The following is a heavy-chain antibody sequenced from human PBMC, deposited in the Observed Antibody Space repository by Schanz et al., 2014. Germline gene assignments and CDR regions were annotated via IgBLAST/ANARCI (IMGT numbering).Heavy chain of an antibody. CDR2: INPSSGDT. Sequence: QVQLVQSGAEVTNPGASVKVSCKASGYTFIAYYIHWVRQAPGRGLEWMGRINPSSGDTDSAQQFQGRVTMTKDTSINTVYMELSTLTSDDTAVYYCARESVSRTRLFDPWGQGTLVTVSS. V-gene: IGHV1-2*06. J-gene: IGHJ5*02. D-gene: IGHD3-3*01. CDR1: GYTFIAYY. CDR3: ARESVSRTRLFDP.